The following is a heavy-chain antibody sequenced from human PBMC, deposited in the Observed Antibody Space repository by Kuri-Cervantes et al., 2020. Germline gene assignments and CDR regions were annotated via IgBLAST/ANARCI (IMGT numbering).Heavy chain of an antibody. Sequence: LSLTCAASGFTFSSFAMSWVRQGPGKGLEWVSGMTNSGDGYYADSVKGRSTISRDNSENSLYLQMNSLRAEDTAVYYRARDPNPWGQGTLVTVSS. CDR3: ARDPNP. J-gene: IGHJ4*02. V-gene: IGHV3-23*01. CDR2: MTNSGDG. CDR1: GFTFSSFA.